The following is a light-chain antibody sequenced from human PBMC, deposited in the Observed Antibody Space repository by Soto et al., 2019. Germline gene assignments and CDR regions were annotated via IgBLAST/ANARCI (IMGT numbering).Light chain of an antibody. V-gene: IGKV1-39*01. Sequence: DIQMTQSPSSLSASVGDRVTITCRASQTINTYLNWYQQKPGKAPKLLIFDASSLQSGVPSRFSGSGSGTDFTLTISSLQPEDFATYYCQPSHIKRTFCQGTKVAIK. CDR1: QTINTY. CDR2: DAS. J-gene: IGKJ1*01. CDR3: QPSHIKRT.